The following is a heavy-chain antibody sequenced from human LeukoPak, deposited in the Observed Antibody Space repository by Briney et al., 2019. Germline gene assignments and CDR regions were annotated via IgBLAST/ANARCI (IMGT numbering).Heavy chain of an antibody. V-gene: IGHV5-51*01. CDR2: IDT. D-gene: IGHD6-19*01. CDR1: GNSLTSYW. J-gene: IGHJ4*02. CDR3: ASLYSSGWF. Sequence: GESLKISCKGSGNSLTSYWICYVRQMTGKGLEWMGIIDTRYSPSFQGQVTISADKSISTAYLQWSSLKASDTAMYYCASLYSSGWFWGQGTLVTVSS.